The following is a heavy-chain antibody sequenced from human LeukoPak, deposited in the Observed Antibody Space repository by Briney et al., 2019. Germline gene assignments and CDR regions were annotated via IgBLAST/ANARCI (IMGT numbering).Heavy chain of an antibody. V-gene: IGHV3-49*03. J-gene: IGHJ4*02. CDR1: GFTFGDHA. D-gene: IGHD2-15*01. CDR3: TRKLDIVVVVAAPFDY. Sequence: PGRSLRLSCTASGFTFGDHAMSWFRQAPGKGLEWVGFIRSKAYGGTTEYAASVKGRFTISRDDSKSIAYLQMNSLKTEDTAVYYCTRKLDIVVVVAAPFDYWGQGTLVTVSS. CDR2: IRSKAYGGTT.